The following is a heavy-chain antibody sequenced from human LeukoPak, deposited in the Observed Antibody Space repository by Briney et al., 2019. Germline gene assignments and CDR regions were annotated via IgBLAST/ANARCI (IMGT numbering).Heavy chain of an antibody. J-gene: IGHJ4*02. CDR2: ISYDGSHE. CDR3: AKGYGSGSYSIDY. CDR1: GFTFSTYG. D-gene: IGHD3-10*01. V-gene: IGHV3-30*18. Sequence: GSLRLSCAASGFTFSTYGMHWVRQAPGKGLEWVAFISYDGSHEYYADSVKGRFTISRDNSKNTLYLQMNSLRPEDTAVYSCAKGYGSGSYSIDYWGQGTLVTVSS.